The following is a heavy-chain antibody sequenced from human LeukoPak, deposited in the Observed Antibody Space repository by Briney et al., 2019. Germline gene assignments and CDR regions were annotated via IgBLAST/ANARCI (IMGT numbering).Heavy chain of an antibody. CDR2: INPNSGGT. CDR3: AEEALWFGGSLDY. CDR1: GYTFTGYY. V-gene: IGHV1-2*02. D-gene: IGHD3-10*01. Sequence: ASVKVSCKASGYTFTGYYMHWVRQAPGQGLEWMGWINPNSGGTNYAQKFQGRVTMTRDTSISTAYMELSRLRSDDTAVYYCAEEALWFGGSLDYWGQGTLVTVSS. J-gene: IGHJ4*02.